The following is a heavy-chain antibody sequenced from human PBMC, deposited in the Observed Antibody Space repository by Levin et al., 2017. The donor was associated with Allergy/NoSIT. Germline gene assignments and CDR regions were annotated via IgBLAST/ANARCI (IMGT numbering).Heavy chain of an antibody. Sequence: GGSLRLSCAASGFTFSSYSMNWVRQAPGKGLEWVSSISSSSSYIYYADSVKGRFTISRDNAKNSLYLQMNSLRAEDTAVYYCASSNDYDFWSGYPYYYYGMDVWGQGTTVTVSS. J-gene: IGHJ6*02. D-gene: IGHD3-3*01. CDR2: ISSSSSYI. CDR1: GFTFSSYS. V-gene: IGHV3-21*01. CDR3: ASSNDYDFWSGYPYYYYGMDV.